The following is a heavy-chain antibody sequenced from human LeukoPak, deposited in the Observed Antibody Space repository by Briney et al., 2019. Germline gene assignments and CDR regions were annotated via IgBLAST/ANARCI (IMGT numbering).Heavy chain of an antibody. CDR3: VTLGRGGGWYVGY. D-gene: IGHD6-19*01. V-gene: IGHV1-46*01. J-gene: IGHJ4*02. Sequence: ASVKVSCKASGYTFTSYYMHWVRQAPGQGLEWMGIINPSGSSTSYAQKFQGRVTMTRDTSTSTVYMKLSSLRSEDTAVYYCVTLGRGGGWYVGYWGQGTLVTVSS. CDR1: GYTFTSYY. CDR2: INPSGSST.